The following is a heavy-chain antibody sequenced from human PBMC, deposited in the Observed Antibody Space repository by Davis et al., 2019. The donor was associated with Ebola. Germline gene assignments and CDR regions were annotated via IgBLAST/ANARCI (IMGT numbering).Heavy chain of an antibody. V-gene: IGHV3-74*01. D-gene: IGHD3-10*01. J-gene: IGHJ6*02. CDR1: GFTFSSYW. Sequence: HTGGSLRLSCAASGFTFSSYWMHWVRQAPGKGLVWVSRINSDGSSTSYADSVKGRFTISRDNAKNTLYLQMNSLRAEDTAVYYCARGGKGVHYYYYGMDVWGQGTTVTVSS. CDR2: INSDGSST. CDR3: ARGGKGVHYYYYGMDV.